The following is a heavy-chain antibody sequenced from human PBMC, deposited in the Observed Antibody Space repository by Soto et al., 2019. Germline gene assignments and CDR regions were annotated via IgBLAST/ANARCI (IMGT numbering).Heavy chain of an antibody. CDR1: GFTFRNYA. V-gene: IGHV3-23*01. D-gene: IGHD3-10*01. CDR3: AKSVPAQGSYSYYGMGL. Sequence: EVQLLESGGALVQPGGSLRLSCAASGFTFRNYAMSWVRQAPGKGLEWVSRISGNGGDINYADSVKGRFTISRDNYKNTVYLQMNSQRAEDTAVFYCAKSVPAQGSYSYYGMGLWGQGTTVTVSS. J-gene: IGHJ6*02. CDR2: ISGNGGDI.